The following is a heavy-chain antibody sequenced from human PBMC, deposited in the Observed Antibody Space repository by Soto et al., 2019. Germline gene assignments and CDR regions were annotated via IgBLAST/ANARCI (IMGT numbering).Heavy chain of an antibody. Sequence: QVQLQESGPGLVKPSQTLSLTCSVSGDYIHVDGYYWTWIRQRPGKGLEWMGYIYYTGKTYYNPSLESRLTMSVDRSKNKFSLRLTSVTAADTAVYFCGRDLTSNANCIDPWGQGTLVTVSS. V-gene: IGHV4-30-4*01. CDR2: IYYTGKT. CDR1: GDYIHVDGYY. J-gene: IGHJ5*02. D-gene: IGHD2-2*01. CDR3: GRDLTSNANCIDP.